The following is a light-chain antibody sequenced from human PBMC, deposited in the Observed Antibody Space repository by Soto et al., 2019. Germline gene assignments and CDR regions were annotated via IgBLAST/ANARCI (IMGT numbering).Light chain of an antibody. Sequence: QSALTQPASVSGSPGHSITISCSGTSSDVGGYNFVSWYQQHPGKAPKLMIYDVSHRPSGVSSRFSGSKSANTASLTISGLQAEDEADYYCSSYTSSSTVAFGGGTKLTVL. CDR2: DVS. V-gene: IGLV2-14*01. CDR1: SSDVGGYNF. J-gene: IGLJ2*01. CDR3: SSYTSSSTVA.